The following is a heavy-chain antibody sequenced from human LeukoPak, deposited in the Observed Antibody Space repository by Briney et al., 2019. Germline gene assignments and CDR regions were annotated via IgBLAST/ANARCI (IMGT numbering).Heavy chain of an antibody. D-gene: IGHD2-15*01. V-gene: IGHV3-64*01. CDR1: GFTFSSYA. Sequence: GGSLRLSCAASGFTFSSYAMHWVRQAPGKGLEYVSAITNNGGSTYYANSVKGRFIISRDNSKNTLYLQMGSLRAEDMAVYYCARMGSGGRCYDYWGQATLVTVSS. J-gene: IGHJ4*02. CDR2: ITNNGGST. CDR3: ARMGSGGRCYDY.